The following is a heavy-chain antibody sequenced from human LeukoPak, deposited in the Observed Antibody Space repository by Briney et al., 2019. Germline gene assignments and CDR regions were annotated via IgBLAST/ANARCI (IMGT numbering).Heavy chain of an antibody. CDR2: IKQDGSEK. D-gene: IGHD6-19*01. CDR1: GFTFSSYW. Sequence: SGGSLRLSCADSGFTFSSYWMSWVRQAPGKGLEWVANIKQDGSEKYYVDSVKGRFTISRDNAKNSLYLQMNSLRVEDTAVYYCASDRGWYDYWGQGTLVTVSS. J-gene: IGHJ4*02. V-gene: IGHV3-7*03. CDR3: ASDRGWYDY.